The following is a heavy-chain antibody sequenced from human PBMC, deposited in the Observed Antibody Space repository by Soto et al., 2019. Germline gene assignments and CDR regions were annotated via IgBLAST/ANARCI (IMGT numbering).Heavy chain of an antibody. Sequence: EVQLVESGGGLVKPGGSLRLSCAASGFTFSNAWMNWVRQAPGKGLEWVGRIKSKTDGGTTDYAAPVKCRFTISRDDSKNTLYLQMNSLKTEDTAVYYCTTTAPVAGTFRYWGQGTLVTVSS. D-gene: IGHD6-19*01. CDR1: GFTFSNAW. CDR2: IKSKTDGGTT. J-gene: IGHJ4*02. CDR3: TTTAPVAGTFRY. V-gene: IGHV3-15*07.